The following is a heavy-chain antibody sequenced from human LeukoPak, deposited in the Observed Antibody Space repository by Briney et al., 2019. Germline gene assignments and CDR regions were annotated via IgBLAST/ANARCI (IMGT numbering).Heavy chain of an antibody. CDR2: ISSSSSTI. Sequence: GGSLRLSCAASGFTFSSYSMSWVRQAPGKGLEWVSYISSSSSTIYYADSVKGRFTISRDNAKNSLYLQMNSLRDEDTAVYYCARDLGSGWYVEVLDYWGQGTLVTVSS. V-gene: IGHV3-48*02. J-gene: IGHJ4*02. CDR3: ARDLGSGWYVEVLDY. D-gene: IGHD6-19*01. CDR1: GFTFSSYS.